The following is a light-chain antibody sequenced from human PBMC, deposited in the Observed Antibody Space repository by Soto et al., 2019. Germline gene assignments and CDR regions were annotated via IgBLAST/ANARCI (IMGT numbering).Light chain of an antibody. CDR3: QQYYSTPPT. CDR2: WAS. V-gene: IGKV4-1*01. CDR1: QSVLYSSNNKNY. J-gene: IGKJ2*01. Sequence: DIVMTQSPDSLAVSLGERATINCKSSQSVLYSSNNKNYLAWYHQKPGQHPKLLIYWASTRESGVPDRFSGSGSGTDFTLTISSLQAEDVAVYYCQQYYSTPPTFGQGTKLEIK.